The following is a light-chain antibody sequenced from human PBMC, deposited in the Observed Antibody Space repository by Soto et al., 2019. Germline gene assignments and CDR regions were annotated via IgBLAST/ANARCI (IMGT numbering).Light chain of an antibody. V-gene: IGLV2-14*01. Sequence: ALTQPASVSGSPGQSITISCTGTSSDVGGYNYVSWYQQHPGKAPKLMIYDVSNRPSGVSNRFSGSKSGNTASLTISGLQAEDEADYYCSSYTSSSTPWVVFGGGTKLTVL. CDR2: DVS. CDR1: SSDVGGYNY. CDR3: SSYTSSSTPWVV. J-gene: IGLJ2*01.